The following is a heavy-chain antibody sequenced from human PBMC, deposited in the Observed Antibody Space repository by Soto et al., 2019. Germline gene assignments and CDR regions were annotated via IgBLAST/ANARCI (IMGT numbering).Heavy chain of an antibody. CDR2: IYYSGST. V-gene: IGHV4-39*01. CDR1: GGSISSSSYY. J-gene: IGHJ4*02. CDR3: ARQIVVVNQRFDY. Sequence: SETLSLTCTVSGGSISSSSYYWGWIRQPPGKGLEWIGSIYYSGSTYYNPSLKSRVTISVDTSKNQFSLKLSSVTAADTAVYYCARQIVVVNQRFDYWGQGTLVTVSS. D-gene: IGHD3-22*01.